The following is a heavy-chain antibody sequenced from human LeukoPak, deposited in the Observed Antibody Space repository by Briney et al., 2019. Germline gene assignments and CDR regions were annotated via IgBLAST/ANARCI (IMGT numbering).Heavy chain of an antibody. Sequence: GGSLRLSCAASRFTFSSSAMSWVRQAPGKGLEWVSTISDSGGSTYYADSVKGRFTISRDNSKSTPYLQVNSLRAEAATVYYCAKSHSEAQRGYFDYWGQGTLVTVSS. J-gene: IGHJ4*02. CDR2: ISDSGGST. CDR3: AKSHSEAQRGYFDY. D-gene: IGHD3-10*01. V-gene: IGHV3-23*01. CDR1: RFTFSSSA.